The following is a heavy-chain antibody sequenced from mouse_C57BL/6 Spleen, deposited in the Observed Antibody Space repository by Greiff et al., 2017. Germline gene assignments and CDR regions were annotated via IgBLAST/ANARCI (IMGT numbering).Heavy chain of an antibody. J-gene: IGHJ4*01. CDR3: ARNPLYYDYAMDY. Sequence: VQLQQSVAELVRPGASVKLSCTASGFNIKNTYMHWVKQRPEQGLEWIGRIDPANGTTKYAPKFQGKATITADTASNTAYLQRSSLTYEDTAIYYCARNPLYYDYAMDYWGQGTSVTVSS. V-gene: IGHV14-3*01. D-gene: IGHD1-1*01. CDR2: IDPANGTT. CDR1: GFNIKNTY.